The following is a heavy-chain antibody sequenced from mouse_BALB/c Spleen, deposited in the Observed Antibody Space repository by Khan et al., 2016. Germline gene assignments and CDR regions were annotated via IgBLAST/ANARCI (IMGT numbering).Heavy chain of an antibody. J-gene: IGHJ3*01. CDR1: GFTFTDYY. V-gene: IGHV7-3*02. Sequence: EVELVESGGGLVQPGGSLRLSCATSGFTFTDYYMSWVRQPPGKALEWLGFIRNKANGYTTEYSASVKGRFTISRDNSQSILYLQMNTLRAEDSATYYCARDRWGWFACGGEGTLVTVSA. CDR3: ARDRWGWFAC. CDR2: IRNKANGYTT.